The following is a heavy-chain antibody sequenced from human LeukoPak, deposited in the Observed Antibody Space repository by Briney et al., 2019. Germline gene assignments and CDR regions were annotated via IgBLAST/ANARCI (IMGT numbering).Heavy chain of an antibody. D-gene: IGHD3-22*01. V-gene: IGHV3-30*02. CDR2: IRYDGNNK. Sequence: GGSLRLSCAASGFTFSSYGMHWVRQAPGKGLEWVAFIRYDGNNKYYADSVKGRFTISRDNSKNTLYLQMNSLRAEDTAVYYCAKALENSRITMIVVVSMYGMDVWGQGTTVTVSS. CDR3: AKALENSRITMIVVVSMYGMDV. J-gene: IGHJ6*02. CDR1: GFTFSSYG.